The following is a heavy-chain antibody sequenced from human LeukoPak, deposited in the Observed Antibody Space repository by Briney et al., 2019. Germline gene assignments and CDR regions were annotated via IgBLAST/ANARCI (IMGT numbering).Heavy chain of an antibody. V-gene: IGHV1-2*02. CDR3: ARGFVVVPAAIPLQLWWY. CDR2: INPNSGGT. D-gene: IGHD2-2*01. CDR1: GYTFTGYY. Sequence: ASVKVSCKASGYTFTGYYMHWVRQAPGQGLEWMGWINPNSGGTNYAQKFQGRVTMTRDTSISTAYMELSRLRSDDTAVYYCARGFVVVPAAIPLQLWWYWGQGTLVTVYS. J-gene: IGHJ4*02.